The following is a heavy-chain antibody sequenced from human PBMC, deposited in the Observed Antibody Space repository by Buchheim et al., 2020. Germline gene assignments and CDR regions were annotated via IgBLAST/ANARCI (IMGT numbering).Heavy chain of an antibody. CDR2: IYNSGST. D-gene: IGHD2-2*01. Sequence: QLQLQESGPGLVKPSETLSLTCTVSGGSISSSRYYWGWIRQPPGKGLEWIGYIYNSGSTYYNPSLKSRVTMSIDTSKNQFSLNLSSVTAVDTAVYYCARIQTYHLLSAFDIWGQGT. V-gene: IGHV4-39*07. J-gene: IGHJ3*02. CDR1: GGSISSSRYY. CDR3: ARIQTYHLLSAFDI.